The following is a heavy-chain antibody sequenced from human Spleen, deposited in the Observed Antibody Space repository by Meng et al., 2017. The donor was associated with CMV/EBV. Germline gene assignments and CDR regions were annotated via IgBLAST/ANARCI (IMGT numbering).Heavy chain of an antibody. Sequence: ESLKISCTVSGGSINDYYWSWIRQSPGKGLEWIAYMYHTGSINYNPSLLSRLTISVDTSRNLFSLKLSSVTAADTAVYYCARGRERWLQTPFDNWGQGTLVTVSS. CDR3: ARGRERWLQTPFDN. CDR2: MYHTGSI. V-gene: IGHV4-59*01. J-gene: IGHJ4*02. D-gene: IGHD5-24*01. CDR1: GGSINDYY.